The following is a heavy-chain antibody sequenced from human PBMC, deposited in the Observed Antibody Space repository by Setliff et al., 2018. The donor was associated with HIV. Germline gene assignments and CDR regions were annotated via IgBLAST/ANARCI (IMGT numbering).Heavy chain of an antibody. CDR1: GFTFSSYE. Sequence: GSLRLSCAASGFTFSSYEMNWVRQAPGKGLEWLSYISSSGSTIYYADSVKGRFTVSRDNAKNSLSLQMNGLRAEDTGFYYCARLSPPDDYGDLGGVDYWGQGTLVTVSS. J-gene: IGHJ4*02. CDR3: ARLSPPDDYGDLGGVDY. V-gene: IGHV3-48*03. CDR2: ISSSGSTI. D-gene: IGHD4-17*01.